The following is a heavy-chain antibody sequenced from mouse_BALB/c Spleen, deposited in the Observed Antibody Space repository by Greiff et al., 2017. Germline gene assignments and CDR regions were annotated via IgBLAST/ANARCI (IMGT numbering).Heavy chain of an antibody. D-gene: IGHD2-1*01. J-gene: IGHJ4*01. V-gene: IGHV5-6-5*01. Sequence: DVKLVESGGGLVKPGGSLKLSCAASGFTFSSYAMSWVRQTPEKRLEWVASISSGGSTYYPDSVKGRFTISRDNARNILYLQMSGLRSEDTAMYYCARVLLSYAMDYWGQGTSVTVSS. CDR2: ISSGGST. CDR1: GFTFSSYA. CDR3: ARVLLSYAMDY.